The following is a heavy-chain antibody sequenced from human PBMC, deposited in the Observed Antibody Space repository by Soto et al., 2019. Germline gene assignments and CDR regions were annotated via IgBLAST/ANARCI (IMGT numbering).Heavy chain of an antibody. V-gene: IGHV4-34*01. D-gene: IGHD3-22*01. CDR1: GGSFSGYY. J-gene: IGHJ6*02. CDR2: INHSGST. CDR3: ARSDYYESSGYYYKYYYYYGMDV. Sequence: SETLSLTCAVYGGSFSGYYWSWIRQPPGKGLEWIGEINHSGSTNYNPSLKSRVTISVDTSKNQFSLKLSSVTAADTAVYYCARSDYYESSGYYYKYYYYYGMDVWGQGTTVTVSS.